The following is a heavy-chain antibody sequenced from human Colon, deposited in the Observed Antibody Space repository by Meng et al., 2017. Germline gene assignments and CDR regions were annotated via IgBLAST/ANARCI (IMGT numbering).Heavy chain of an antibody. CDR2: TWYRSRWYS. D-gene: IGHD5-12*01. V-gene: IGHV6-1*01. CDR1: GDSVSSNRAV. CDR3: ARGLGGYENDY. J-gene: IGHJ4*03. Sequence: QLKKSGPGLVNPPQTLSLTWALSGDSVSSNRAVLNWIRQTPSRGLEWLGRTWYRSRWYSDNAPSLKSRISVDPDTSKNEFSLQLHSVTPDDTAVYYCARGLGGYENDYWGQGKLVTVSS.